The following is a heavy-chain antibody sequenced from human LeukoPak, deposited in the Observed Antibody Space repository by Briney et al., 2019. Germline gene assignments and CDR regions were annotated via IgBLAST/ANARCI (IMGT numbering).Heavy chain of an antibody. CDR2: ISHDGSND. CDR1: GFIFSSYG. CDR3: AKMTGDYYDTSGAFDY. V-gene: IGHV3-33*06. Sequence: TGGSLRLSCAASGFIFSSYGMHWVRQAPGKWLAWVARISHDGSNDDYADSVKGRFTISRDNSKNTLYLQMNSLRAEDTAIYYCAKMTGDYYDTSGAFDYWGQGTLVTVSS. J-gene: IGHJ4*02. D-gene: IGHD3-22*01.